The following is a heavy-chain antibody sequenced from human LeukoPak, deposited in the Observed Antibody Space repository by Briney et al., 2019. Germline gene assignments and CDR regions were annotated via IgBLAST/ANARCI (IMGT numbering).Heavy chain of an antibody. CDR1: GFTFSSSW. V-gene: IGHV3-7*04. CDR2: IKQDGSEK. CDR3: ARGRGSSWTNYFDY. J-gene: IGHJ4*02. D-gene: IGHD6-13*01. Sequence: GGSRRLSCAASGFTFSSSWMSWVRQAPGKGLEWVANIKQDGSEKYYVDSVKGRFTISRDNAKNSLYLQMSTLRAEDTAVYYCARGRGSSWTNYFDYWGQGTLVTVSS.